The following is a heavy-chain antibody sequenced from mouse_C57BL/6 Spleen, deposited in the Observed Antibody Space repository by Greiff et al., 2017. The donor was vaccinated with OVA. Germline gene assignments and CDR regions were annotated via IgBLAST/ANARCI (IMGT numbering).Heavy chain of an antibody. CDR1: GFSLTSYG. Sequence: QVQLKESGPGLVAPSQSLSITCTVSGFSLTSYGVHWVRQPPGKGLEWLVVIWSDGSPTYNSALKSRLSIRKDNSKSQVFLKMNSLQTDDTAMYYCARRCCEGYYFDYWGQGNTLTVSS. CDR3: ARRCCEGYYFDY. CDR2: IWSDGSP. J-gene: IGHJ2*01. V-gene: IGHV2-6*03.